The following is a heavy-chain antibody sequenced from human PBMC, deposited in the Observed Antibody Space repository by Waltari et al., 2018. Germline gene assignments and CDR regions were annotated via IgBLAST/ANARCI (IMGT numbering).Heavy chain of an antibody. J-gene: IGHJ3*01. CDR2: VDTEDGET. CDR3: VTALGDRSSASRPFDV. V-gene: IGHV1-69-2*01. CDR1: GYRFTDYY. D-gene: IGHD3-10*01. Sequence: EVQLLQSGTELKKPGSTVKISCQVSGYRFTDYYIHWVQQAPGKGPQWMGLVDTEDGETIYAERLQGRVTITADTSTETAFMELSSLTSDDTAVYYCVTALGDRSSASRPFDVWGLGTLITVSS.